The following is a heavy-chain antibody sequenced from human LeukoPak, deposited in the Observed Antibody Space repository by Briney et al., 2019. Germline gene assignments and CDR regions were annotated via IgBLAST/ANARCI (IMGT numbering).Heavy chain of an antibody. J-gene: IGHJ4*02. Sequence: GGSLGLSCAASGFTFCSYARHWVREPPGKGLEYVSAISTNGGTTYYADSVKGRFTISRDNSKNTLHLQMSSLRGEDTAVYYCVKDRAMATITHYFDYWGQGTLVTVSS. CDR2: ISTNGGTT. V-gene: IGHV3-64D*06. D-gene: IGHD5-24*01. CDR3: VKDRAMATITHYFDY. CDR1: GFTFCSYA.